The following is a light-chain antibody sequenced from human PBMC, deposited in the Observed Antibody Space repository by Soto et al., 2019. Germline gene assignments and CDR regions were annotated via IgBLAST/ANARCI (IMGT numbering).Light chain of an antibody. CDR3: ATWDDSLGGPWM. V-gene: IGLV1-47*01. J-gene: IGLJ3*02. CDR1: SSTIGSNY. Sequence: QSVLTQPPSASGTPGQRVTISCSGSSSTIGSNYVYWYQQLPGMAPKRLIYRNDQRPSGVPDRVSGSKSGTSASLAISGLRSEDEADYFCATWDDSLGGPWMFGGGTKLTVL. CDR2: RND.